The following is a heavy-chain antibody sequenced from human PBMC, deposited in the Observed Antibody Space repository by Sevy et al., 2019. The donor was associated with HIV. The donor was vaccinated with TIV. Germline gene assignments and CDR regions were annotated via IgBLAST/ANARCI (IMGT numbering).Heavy chain of an antibody. CDR1: GFTFTNAW. CDR2: IKSESYSGKT. V-gene: IGHV3-15*07. Sequence: GGSLRLSCAASGFTFTNAWMNWVRQVPGKGLEWVGRIKSESYSGKTDYDAPGKGRFTISRDDSDNTLYLQMNSLKTEDTAVYYCATDIGLQWEVLGARFFDSWGQGTLVTVSS. CDR3: ATDIGLQWEVLGARFFDS. D-gene: IGHD3-3*01. J-gene: IGHJ4*02.